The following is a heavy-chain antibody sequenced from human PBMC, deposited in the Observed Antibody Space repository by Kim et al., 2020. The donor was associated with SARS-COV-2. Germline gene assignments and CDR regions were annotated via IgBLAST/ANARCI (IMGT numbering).Heavy chain of an antibody. D-gene: IGHD2-21*01. CDR2: IKTDGTVA. Sequence: GGSLRLSCVASGFTFSNYWMHWVRQAPGKGLVWVSQIKTDGTVAYYADSVKGRFTISRDNAKNTLYLQMNSLRADDTAVYYCTRGDTYAFDIWGQGT. V-gene: IGHV3-74*01. J-gene: IGHJ3*02. CDR3: TRGDTYAFDI. CDR1: GFTFSNYW.